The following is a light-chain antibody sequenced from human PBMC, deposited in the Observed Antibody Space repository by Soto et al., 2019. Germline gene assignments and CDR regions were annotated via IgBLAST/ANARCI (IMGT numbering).Light chain of an antibody. CDR2: GAS. V-gene: IGKV3-15*01. J-gene: IGKJ3*01. CDR1: QSIANT. Sequence: EIVMTQSPATLSVSPGERATLSCRASQSIANTLAWYQQKPGQAPRLLIYGASIRATGIPARFSGSGSGTEFTLTISSLQSEDFAVYYCQQYNSWPTFGPGTKVDVK. CDR3: QQYNSWPT.